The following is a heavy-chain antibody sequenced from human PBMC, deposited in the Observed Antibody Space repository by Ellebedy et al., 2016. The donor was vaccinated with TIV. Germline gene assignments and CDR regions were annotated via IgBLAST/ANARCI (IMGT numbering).Heavy chain of an antibody. D-gene: IGHD1-7*01. J-gene: IGHJ4*02. V-gene: IGHV3-30*03. CDR1: GFTFSDYG. Sequence: PGGSLRLSCAASGFTFSDYGMHRVRQAPGKGLEWVAVISYDASNKYYADFVKGRFTISRDNAKNTLYMQMNSLGADDTAVYYCARYNWNSRDDQWGQGTLVTVSS. CDR2: ISYDASNK. CDR3: ARYNWNSRDDQ.